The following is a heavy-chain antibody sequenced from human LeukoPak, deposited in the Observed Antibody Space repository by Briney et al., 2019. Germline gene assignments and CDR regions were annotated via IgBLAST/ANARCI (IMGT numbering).Heavy chain of an antibody. J-gene: IGHJ4*02. CDR2: ISSNGGST. CDR1: GFPFSSYA. CDR3: VKALDTAMVAFDY. V-gene: IGHV3-64D*06. Sequence: PGGSLRLFCSASGFPFSSYAMHWVRQASGKGLEYVSAISSNGGSTYYADSVKGRFTISRDNSKNTLYLQMSSLRAEDTAVYYCVKALDTAMVAFDYWGQGTLVTVSS. D-gene: IGHD5-18*01.